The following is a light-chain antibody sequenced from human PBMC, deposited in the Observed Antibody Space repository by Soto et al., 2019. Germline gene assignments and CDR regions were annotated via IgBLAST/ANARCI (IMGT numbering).Light chain of an antibody. CDR3: QQSGSSPRT. Sequence: EIVLTQSPGTLSLSPGERATLSCRASQSVSSNYLAWYQQKPGQAPRLLIYGASSRATGIPDRFSGSGSGTDFTLTIGRLEPEDFAVYYCQQSGSSPRTFGQGTKVEIK. CDR1: QSVSSNY. CDR2: GAS. J-gene: IGKJ1*01. V-gene: IGKV3-20*01.